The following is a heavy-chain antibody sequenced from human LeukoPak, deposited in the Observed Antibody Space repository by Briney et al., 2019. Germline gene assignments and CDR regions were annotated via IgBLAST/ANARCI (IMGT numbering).Heavy chain of an antibody. CDR1: GGSISSGGYY. Sequence: SETLSLTCTVSGGSISSGGYYWSWIRQHPGKGLEWIGYIYYSGSTYYNPSLKSRVTISVDTSKNQFSLKLSSVTAADTAVYYCARGNYGDHDAFDIWGQGTMVTVSS. D-gene: IGHD4-17*01. V-gene: IGHV4-31*03. CDR2: IYYSGST. CDR3: ARGNYGDHDAFDI. J-gene: IGHJ3*02.